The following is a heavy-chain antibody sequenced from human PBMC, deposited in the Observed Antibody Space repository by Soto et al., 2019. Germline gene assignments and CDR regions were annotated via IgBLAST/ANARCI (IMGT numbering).Heavy chain of an antibody. CDR2: FDPEDGET. Sequence: GVAAEVGCEVCGDSVSELSMHWVRQAHGKGLEWMGGFDPEDGETIYAQKFRGRVTMTEDTSTDTAYMELSSLRSEDTAVYYCATAIAAAGLGTYYYYGMAVWGHGTTVTVSS. CDR1: GDSVSELS. J-gene: IGHJ6*02. CDR3: ATAIAAAGLGTYYYYGMAV. V-gene: IGHV1-24*01. D-gene: IGHD6-13*01.